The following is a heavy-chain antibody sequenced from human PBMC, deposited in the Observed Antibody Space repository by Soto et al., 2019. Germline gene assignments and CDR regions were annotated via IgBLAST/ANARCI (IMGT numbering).Heavy chain of an antibody. CDR1: GFTFSSYW. D-gene: IGHD6-19*01. J-gene: IGHJ2*01. CDR2: IKQDGSEK. CDR3: AREPWLDDWYFDL. V-gene: IGHV3-7*01. Sequence: GGSLRLSCAASGFTFSSYWMSWVRQAPGKGLEWVANIKQDGSEKSYVDSVKGRFTISRDNAKNSLYLQMNSLRAEDTAVYYCAREPWLDDWYFDLWGRGTLVTVSS.